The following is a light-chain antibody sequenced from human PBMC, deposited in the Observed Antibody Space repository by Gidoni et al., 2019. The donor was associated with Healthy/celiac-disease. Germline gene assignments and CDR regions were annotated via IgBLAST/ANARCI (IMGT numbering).Light chain of an antibody. Sequence: EIVFTPSPATLSLSPGESATLSCRASQSVSIYLAWYQQKHGQAPRLLIYDASNRATGIPARFSGSGSGTDFTLTISSLEPEDFAVYYCQQRSNWPPYTFGQGTKLEIK. J-gene: IGKJ2*01. CDR2: DAS. V-gene: IGKV3-11*01. CDR1: QSVSIY. CDR3: QQRSNWPPYT.